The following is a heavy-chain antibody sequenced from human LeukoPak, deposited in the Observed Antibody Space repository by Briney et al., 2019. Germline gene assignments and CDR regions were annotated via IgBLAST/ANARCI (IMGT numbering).Heavy chain of an antibody. J-gene: IGHJ4*02. CDR3: ARVRGWDKNYFDY. CDR1: GGAISSGSYY. D-gene: IGHD1-26*01. Sequence: SETLYLTCTVSGGAISSGSYYWSWIRQPAGQGLEWIGRIYTRGNTNYNPSLKSRVTISVDTSKNQFSLKLSSVTAADTAVYYCARVRGWDKNYFDYWGQGTLVTVSS. CDR2: IYTRGNT. V-gene: IGHV4-61*02.